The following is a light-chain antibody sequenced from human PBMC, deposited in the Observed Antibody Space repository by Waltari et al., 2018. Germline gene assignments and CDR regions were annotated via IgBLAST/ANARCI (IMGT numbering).Light chain of an antibody. CDR3: GTWDSSLSSWV. CDR2: ENK. J-gene: IGLJ3*02. V-gene: IGLV1-51*02. Sequence: QSVLTQPPSVSAAPGQRVTISCSGSSSNIGNNYVSWYQQLPGTAPKLLIYENKKRPSGIPDRFSGSKSDTSATLGITGLQTGDEADYYCGTWDSSLSSWVFGGGTKLTVL. CDR1: SSNIGNNY.